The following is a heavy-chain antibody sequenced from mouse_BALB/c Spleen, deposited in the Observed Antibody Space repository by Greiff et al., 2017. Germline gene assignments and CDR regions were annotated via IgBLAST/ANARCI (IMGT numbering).Heavy chain of an antibody. CDR1: GFTFSSYA. J-gene: IGHJ4*01. D-gene: IGHD2-1*01. CDR2: ISSGGST. CDR3: ARAHYGNYYAMDY. V-gene: IGHV5-6-5*01. Sequence: EVKVEESGGGLVKPGGSLKLSCAASGFTFSSYAMSWVRQNPEKRLEWVASISSGGSTYYPDSVKGRFTISRDNARNILYLQMSSLRSEDTAMYYCARAHYGNYYAMDYWGQGTSVTVSS.